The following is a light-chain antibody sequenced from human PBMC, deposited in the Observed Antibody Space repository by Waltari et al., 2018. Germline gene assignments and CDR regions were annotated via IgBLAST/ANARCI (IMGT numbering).Light chain of an antibody. J-gene: IGKJ1*01. Sequence: EIVLTQSPATLSLSPGARATLSCRASQSVSSYLAWYQQKPGQAPRLLIYDASNRATGIPARFSGSGSGTDFTLTISSLEPEDFAVYYCQQRSNWPRTFGQGTKVEIK. CDR3: QQRSNWPRT. V-gene: IGKV3-11*01. CDR1: QSVSSY. CDR2: DAS.